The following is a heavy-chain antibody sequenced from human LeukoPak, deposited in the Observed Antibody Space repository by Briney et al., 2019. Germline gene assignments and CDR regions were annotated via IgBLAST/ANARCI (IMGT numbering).Heavy chain of an antibody. Sequence: PGGSLRLSCAASGFTFSNYGMSWVRQAPGKGLEWVSSISSSSSYIYYADSVKGRFTISRDNAKNSLYLQMNSLRAEDTAVYYCARDLDYYDSSGYYWGQGTLVTVSS. J-gene: IGHJ4*02. CDR3: ARDLDYYDSSGYY. V-gene: IGHV3-21*01. D-gene: IGHD3-22*01. CDR1: GFTFSNYG. CDR2: ISSSSSYI.